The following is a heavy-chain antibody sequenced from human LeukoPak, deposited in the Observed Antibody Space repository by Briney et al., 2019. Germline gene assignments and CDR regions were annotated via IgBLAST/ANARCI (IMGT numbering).Heavy chain of an antibody. J-gene: IGHJ4*02. CDR1: GYTLRGYY. Sequence: GASVKVSCKASGYTLRGYYMHWVRQAPGQGLEWMGWINPNNGGTNSAQKFQGRVTMTRDTSIGTAYMELNRLTYDDTAVYYCGRDRHWNQGNFDYWGQGTLVTVSS. CDR3: GRDRHWNQGNFDY. D-gene: IGHD1-1*01. V-gene: IGHV1-2*02. CDR2: INPNNGGT.